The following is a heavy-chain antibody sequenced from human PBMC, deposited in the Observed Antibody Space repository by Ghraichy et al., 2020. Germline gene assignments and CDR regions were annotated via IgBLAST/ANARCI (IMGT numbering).Heavy chain of an antibody. CDR1: GFTFSSYS. CDR3: ARDSGGNDY. V-gene: IGHV3-21*01. Sequence: ETLSLTCAASGFTFSSYSMNWVRQAPGKGLEWVSSISSSSSYIYYADSVKGRFTISRDNAKNSLYLQMNSLRAEDTAVYYCARDSGGNDYWGQGTLVTVSS. CDR2: ISSSSSYI. J-gene: IGHJ4*02. D-gene: IGHD1-26*01.